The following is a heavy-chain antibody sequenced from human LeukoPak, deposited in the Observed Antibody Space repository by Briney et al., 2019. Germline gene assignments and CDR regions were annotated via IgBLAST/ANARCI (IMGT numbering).Heavy chain of an antibody. CDR3: ARVRVEGDYVRAGY. V-gene: IGHV1-18*01. Sequence: GASVKVSCKASGHTFTSYGISWVRQAPGQGLEWMGWISAYNGNKNYAQKLQGRVTMTTDTSTSTAYMELRSLRSDDTAVYYCARVRVEGDYVRAGYWGQGTLVTVPS. D-gene: IGHD4-17*01. CDR1: GHTFTSYG. CDR2: ISAYNGNK. J-gene: IGHJ4*02.